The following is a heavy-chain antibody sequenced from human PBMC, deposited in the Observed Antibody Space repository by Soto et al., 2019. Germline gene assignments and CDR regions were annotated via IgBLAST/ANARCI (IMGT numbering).Heavy chain of an antibody. CDR1: GFTFSTYG. V-gene: IGHV3-30*18. CDR3: AKSVYNWNVGFFDY. D-gene: IGHD1-1*01. J-gene: IGHJ4*02. CDR2: ISYDGNNK. Sequence: QVQLVESGGGVVQPGRSLRLSCAASGFTFSTYGMHWVRQAPGKGLEWVAVISYDGNNKYYADSVKGRFTISRDNSKNTLYLQMSSLRAEDTAVYYCAKSVYNWNVGFFDYWGQGTLVTVSS.